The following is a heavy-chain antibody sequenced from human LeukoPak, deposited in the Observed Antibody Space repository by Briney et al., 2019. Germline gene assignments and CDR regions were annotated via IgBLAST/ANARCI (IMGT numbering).Heavy chain of an antibody. D-gene: IGHD6-13*01. CDR1: GYSFTSYW. Sequence: GESLKISCKASGYSFTSYWIGWVRQMPGKGLEWMGIIYPGDSDTRYSPSFQGQVTISADKSISTAYLQWSSLKASDTAVYYCARATWAAAAGPAYYYYMDVWGKGTTVTVSS. J-gene: IGHJ6*03. CDR2: IYPGDSDT. V-gene: IGHV5-51*01. CDR3: ARATWAAAAGPAYYYYMDV.